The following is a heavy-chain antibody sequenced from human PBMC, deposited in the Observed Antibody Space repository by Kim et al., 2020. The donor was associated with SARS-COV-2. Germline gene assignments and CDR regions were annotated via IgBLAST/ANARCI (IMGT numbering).Heavy chain of an antibody. CDR3: AKDRRQHYDILTALNFD. D-gene: IGHD3-9*01. V-gene: IGHV3-23*03. Sequence: GGSLRLSCAASGFTFSSYAMSWVRQAPGKGLEWVSVIYSGGSSTYYADSVKGRFTISRDNSKNTLYLQMNSLRAEDTAVYYCAKDRRQHYDILTALNFD. CDR2: IYSGGSST. J-gene: IGHJ4*01. CDR1: GFTFSSYA.